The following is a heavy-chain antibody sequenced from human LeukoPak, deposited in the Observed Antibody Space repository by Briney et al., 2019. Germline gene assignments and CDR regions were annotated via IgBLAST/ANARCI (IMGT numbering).Heavy chain of an antibody. J-gene: IGHJ3*02. CDR3: ARDSTTGDRNAFDI. CDR1: GLTFSSYG. CDR2: IWYDGSNK. Sequence: SGGSLRLSCAASGLTFSSYGMHWVRQAPGKGLEWVAVIWYDGSNKYYADSVKGRFTISRDNSKNTLYLQMNSLRAEDTAVYYCARDSTTGDRNAFDIWGQGTMVTVSS. V-gene: IGHV3-33*01. D-gene: IGHD7-27*01.